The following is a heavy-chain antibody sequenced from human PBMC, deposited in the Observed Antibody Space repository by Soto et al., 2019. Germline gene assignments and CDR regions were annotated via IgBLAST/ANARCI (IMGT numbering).Heavy chain of an antibody. CDR1: GFTISDYY. V-gene: IGHV3-72*01. CDR3: ARGGRTAWRSFDS. D-gene: IGHD1-1*01. CDR2: TRNKVNSYTT. J-gene: IGHJ4*02. Sequence: LRLSCAAAGFTISDYYMDWVRQAPGMGLEWVARTRNKVNSYTTEYAASVKGRFTISRGGSENSVYLLMNSLKTEDTAVYYCARGGRTAWRSFDSWGQGTLVTVSS.